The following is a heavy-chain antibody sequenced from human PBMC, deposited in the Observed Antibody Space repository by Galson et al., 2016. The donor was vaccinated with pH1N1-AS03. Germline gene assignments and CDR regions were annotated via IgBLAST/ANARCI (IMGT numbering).Heavy chain of an antibody. J-gene: IGHJ4*02. V-gene: IGHV4-38-2*01. CDR1: GYSISSGYC. D-gene: IGHD6-13*01. CDR2: IYHSGST. Sequence: SETLSLTCAVSGYSISSGYCWGWIRQPPGKGLEWIGSIYHSGSTYYNPSLKSRVTISIDTSKNPFSLKLSSVTAADTAVYYCARSDRVLTAASTRPEGGDYWGQGTLVTVSS. CDR3: ARSDRVLTAASTRPEGGDY.